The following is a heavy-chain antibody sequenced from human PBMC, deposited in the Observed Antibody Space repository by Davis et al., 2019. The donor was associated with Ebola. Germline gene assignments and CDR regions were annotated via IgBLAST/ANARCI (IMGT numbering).Heavy chain of an antibody. CDR3: ARGAGYYYYYMDV. Sequence: PGGSLRLSCTVSGGSISSYYWSWIRQPAGKGLEWIGRIYTSGSTNYNPSLKSRVTMSVDTSKNPFSLKLTSVTAADTAVYYCARGAGYYYYYMDVWGRGTTVTVSS. CDR1: GGSISSYY. J-gene: IGHJ6*03. CDR2: IYTSGST. V-gene: IGHV4-4*07.